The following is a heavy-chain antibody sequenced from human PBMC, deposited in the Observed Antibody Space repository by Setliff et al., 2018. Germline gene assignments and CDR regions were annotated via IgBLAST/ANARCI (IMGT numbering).Heavy chain of an antibody. D-gene: IGHD3-22*01. V-gene: IGHV3-15*01. CDR2: IKSKTDGGTT. Sequence: GASLKISCAASGFTFSNAWMSWVRQAPGKGLEWVGRIKSKTDGGTTDYAAHVKGRFTISRDDSKNTLYLQMNSLKTEDTAVYYCTTAGNYYDSSGHFDQWGQGTLVTVSS. J-gene: IGHJ4*02. CDR3: TTAGNYYDSSGHFDQ. CDR1: GFTFSNAW.